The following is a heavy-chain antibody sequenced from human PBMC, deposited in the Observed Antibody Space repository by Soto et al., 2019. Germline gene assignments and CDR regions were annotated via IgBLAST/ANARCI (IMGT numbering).Heavy chain of an antibody. J-gene: IGHJ5*02. CDR1: GGSISSYY. CDR2: IYYSGST. D-gene: IGHD6-6*01. V-gene: IGHV4-59*08. Sequence: QVQLQESGPGLVKPSETLSLTCTVSGGSISSYYWSWIRQPPGKGLEWIGYIYYSGSTNYNPSLKSRVTKSVDTSKNQFSLKLSSVTAADTAVYYCARRIAARNWAWFDPWGQGTLVTVSS. CDR3: ARRIAARNWAWFDP.